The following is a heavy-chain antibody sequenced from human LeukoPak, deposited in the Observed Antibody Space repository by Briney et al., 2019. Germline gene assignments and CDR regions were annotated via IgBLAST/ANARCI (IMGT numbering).Heavy chain of an antibody. CDR2: INPSGGST. J-gene: IGHJ5*02. Sequence: ASVKVSCKASGYTFTSYYMHWVRQAPGQGLEWMGIINPSGGSTSYAQKFQGRVTMTRDMSTSTVYMELSSLGSEDTAVYYCAREEMAPGWFDPWGQGTLVTVSS. D-gene: IGHD5-24*01. V-gene: IGHV1-46*01. CDR3: AREEMAPGWFDP. CDR1: GYTFTSYY.